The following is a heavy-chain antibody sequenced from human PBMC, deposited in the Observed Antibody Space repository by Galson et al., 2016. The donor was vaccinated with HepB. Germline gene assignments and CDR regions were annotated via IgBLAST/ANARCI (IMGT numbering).Heavy chain of an antibody. CDR2: ISGSGGTT. Sequence: SLRLSCAASGFMYRNYAMSWVRQAPGKGLEWVSVISGSGGTTFYADSVKGRFSISRDNSQNTLDLQMNGLRAEDTAIYYCVKVFDYPNGWIDQWGQGILVTVSS. V-gene: IGHV3-23*01. D-gene: IGHD6-19*01. CDR3: VKVFDYPNGWIDQ. CDR1: GFMYRNYA. J-gene: IGHJ4*02.